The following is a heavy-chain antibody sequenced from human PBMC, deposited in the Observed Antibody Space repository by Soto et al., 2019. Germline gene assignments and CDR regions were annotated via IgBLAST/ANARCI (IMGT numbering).Heavy chain of an antibody. V-gene: IGHV3-23*01. CDR2: ISGSGGST. Sequence: PGGSPRLSCAASGFTFSSSTMNWVRQAPGKGLEWVSAISGSGGSTYYADSVKGRFTISRDNSKNTLYLQMNSLRAEDTAVYYCAKDYRLVATMGYFDYWGQGTLVTVSS. CDR1: GFTFSSST. D-gene: IGHD5-12*01. J-gene: IGHJ4*02. CDR3: AKDYRLVATMGYFDY.